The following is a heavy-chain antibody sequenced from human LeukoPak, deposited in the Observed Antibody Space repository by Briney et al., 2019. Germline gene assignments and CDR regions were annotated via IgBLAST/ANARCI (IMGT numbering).Heavy chain of an antibody. J-gene: IGHJ4*02. D-gene: IGHD6-19*01. CDR1: GFTFSSYA. V-gene: IGHV3-23*01. CDR3: AKQRGIALSAHDY. CDR2: IGGSGDST. Sequence: GGSLRLSCAASGFTFSSYAMSWVRQAPGKGLEWVSAIGGSGDSTYYADSVKGRFTTSRDNSKNTLYLQMNSLRAEDTAVYYCAKQRGIALSAHDYWGQGTLVTVSS.